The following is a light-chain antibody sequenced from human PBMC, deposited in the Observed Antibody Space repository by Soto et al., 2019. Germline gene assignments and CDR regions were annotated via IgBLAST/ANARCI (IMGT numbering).Light chain of an antibody. CDR3: QQYDSYSS. Sequence: DIQMTQSPPTLSASVGDRVTITCRASQSVSSRLAWYQQKPGKAPKLLTYKASSLESGVPSRCSGSGSGTEFTLTISRLQPDDFATSYCQQYDSYSSFGPGTKVD. J-gene: IGKJ3*01. CDR1: QSVSSR. CDR2: KAS. V-gene: IGKV1-5*03.